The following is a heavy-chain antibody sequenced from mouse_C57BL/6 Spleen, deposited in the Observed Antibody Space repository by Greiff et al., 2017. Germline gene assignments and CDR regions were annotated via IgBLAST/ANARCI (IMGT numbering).Heavy chain of an antibody. D-gene: IGHD2-5*01. CDR2: ISSGSSTI. Sequence: EVQRVESGGGLVKPGGSLKLSCEASGFTFSDYGMHWVRQAPEKGLEWVAYISSGSSTIYYADTVKGRFTISRDNAKNTLFLQMTSRRSEDTAMYYCARPADYSKWFAYWGQGTLGTVSA. CDR3: ARPADYSKWFAY. CDR1: GFTFSDYG. V-gene: IGHV5-17*01. J-gene: IGHJ3*01.